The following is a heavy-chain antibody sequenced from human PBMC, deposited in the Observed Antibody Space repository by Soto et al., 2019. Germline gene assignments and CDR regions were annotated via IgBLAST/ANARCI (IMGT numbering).Heavy chain of an antibody. CDR2: ISGSGGRT. V-gene: IGHV3-23*01. D-gene: IGHD6-13*01. CDR3: AKVTALWLAEALQWFDY. CDR1: GFTFSSYA. Sequence: GGSLRVSCAASGFTFSSYAMSWVRQAPWKGLEWVAAISGSGGRTYYADSVKGRFTISRGNSENTLYLQMNSLRAEDTAVYYCAKVTALWLAEALQWFDYWSQGTLVTVSS. J-gene: IGHJ4*02.